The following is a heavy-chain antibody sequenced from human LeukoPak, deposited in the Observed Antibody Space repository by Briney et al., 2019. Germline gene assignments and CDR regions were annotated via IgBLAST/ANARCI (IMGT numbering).Heavy chain of an antibody. V-gene: IGHV1-2*02. D-gene: IGHD4-17*01. J-gene: IGHJ3*02. CDR3: ARDYGDYTPTDAFDI. CDR2: INPNSGGT. CDR1: GYTFTGYY. Sequence: ASVKVSCKASGYTFTGYYMHWVRQAPGQGLEWMGWINPNSGGTNYAQKFQGRVTTTRDTSISTAYMELSRLRSDDTAVYYCARDYGDYTPTDAFDIWGQGTMVTVSS.